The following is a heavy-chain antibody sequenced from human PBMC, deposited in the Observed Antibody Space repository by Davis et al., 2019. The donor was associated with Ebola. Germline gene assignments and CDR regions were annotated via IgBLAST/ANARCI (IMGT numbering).Heavy chain of an antibody. Sequence: ASVKVSCKASGYTFTSYYMHWVRQAPGQGLEWMGIINPSGGSTSYAQKFQGRVTMTRDTSKSTVYMELSSLRSEDTAVYYCAKEAVVPVAYGEGYYYYYYMDVWGKGTTVTVSS. CDR2: INPSGGST. J-gene: IGHJ6*03. D-gene: IGHD2-2*01. CDR1: GYTFTSYY. CDR3: AKEAVVPVAYGEGYYYYYYMDV. V-gene: IGHV1-46*01.